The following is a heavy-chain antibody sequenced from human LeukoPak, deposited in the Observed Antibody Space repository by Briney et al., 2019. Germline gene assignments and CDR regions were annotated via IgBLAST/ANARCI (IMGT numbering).Heavy chain of an antibody. CDR3: GREGGVSGSVLLDY. V-gene: IGHV3-7*01. J-gene: IGHJ4*02. CDR1: GFTFSNYW. D-gene: IGHD5-12*01. Sequence: PGGSLRLSCAASGFTFSNYWMSWVRQAPGKGLEWVAHINQDGSEEHYMDSVKARFIISRDNAKNSLSLQMDSLRAEDTAVYYCGREGGVSGSVLLDYGARGTLVTVPP. CDR2: INQDGSEE.